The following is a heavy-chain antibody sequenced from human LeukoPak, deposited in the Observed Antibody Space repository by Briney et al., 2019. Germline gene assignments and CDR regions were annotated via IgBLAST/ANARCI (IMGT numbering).Heavy chain of an antibody. V-gene: IGHV4-59*01. CDR1: GGSISSYY. J-gene: IGHJ3*02. Sequence: SETLSLTCTVSGGSISSYYWSWIRQPPEKGLEWIGYIYYSGSTNYNPSLKSRVTISVDTSKNQFSLKLSSVTAADTAVYYCARGGGGWDMAFDIWGQGTMVTVSS. D-gene: IGHD1-26*01. CDR2: IYYSGST. CDR3: ARGGGGWDMAFDI.